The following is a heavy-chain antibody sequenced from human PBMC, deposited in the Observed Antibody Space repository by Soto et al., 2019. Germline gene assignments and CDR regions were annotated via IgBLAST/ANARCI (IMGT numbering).Heavy chain of an antibody. D-gene: IGHD6-19*01. V-gene: IGHV3-48*01. J-gene: IGHJ6*03. CDR1: GFTFSSYS. Sequence: GGSLRLSCAASGFTFSSYSMNWVRQAPGKGLEWVSYISSSSSTIYYADSVKGRFTISRDNAKNSLYLQMNSLRAEDTAVYYCARAGIAVAGTRLYYYYYMDVWDKGTTVTVSS. CDR3: ARAGIAVAGTRLYYYYYMDV. CDR2: ISSSSSTI.